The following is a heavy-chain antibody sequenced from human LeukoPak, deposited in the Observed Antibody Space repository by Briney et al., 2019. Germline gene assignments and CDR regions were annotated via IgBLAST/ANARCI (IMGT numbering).Heavy chain of an antibody. CDR2: IGGYNGNT. CDR1: GYTFTSYG. J-gene: IGHJ5*02. D-gene: IGHD6-19*01. CDR3: TRDLYSSGWYVEGP. Sequence: GASVKVSCKASGYTFTSYGISWVRQAPGQGLEWMGWIGGYNGNTQYAEKVQGRVTMTTDTSMFTAYMELRSLRSDDTAVYYCTRDLYSSGWYVEGPWGQGTLVTVSS. V-gene: IGHV1-18*04.